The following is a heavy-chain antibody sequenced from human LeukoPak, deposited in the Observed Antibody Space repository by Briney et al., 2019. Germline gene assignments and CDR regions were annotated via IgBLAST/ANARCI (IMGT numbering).Heavy chain of an antibody. V-gene: IGHV3-7*03. CDR2: IDQYGRAK. J-gene: IGHJ6*02. CDR3: AREDPQTKVPEGLDV. Sequence: GGSLRLSCAASGFTFSNYWMSWVRQAPGKGLEWMASIDQYGRAKYYVDSVRGRFTFSRDNTKNSLHLQMSSLRAEDTAVYYCAREDPQTKVPEGLDVWGQGTTVTVSS. D-gene: IGHD4/OR15-4a*01. CDR1: GFTFSNYW.